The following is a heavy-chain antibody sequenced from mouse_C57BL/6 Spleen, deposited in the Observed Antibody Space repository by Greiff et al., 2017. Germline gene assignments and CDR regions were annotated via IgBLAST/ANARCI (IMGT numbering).Heavy chain of an antibody. V-gene: IGHV3-1*01. D-gene: IGHD2-4*01. CDR1: GYSITSGYD. CDR2: ISYSGST. Sequence: DVQLQESGPGMVKPSQSLSLTCTVTGYSITSGYDWHWIRHFPGNKLEWMGYISYSGSTNYNPSLKSRISITHDTSKNHFFLKLNSVTTEDTATYYCARGGFYDYDSYYAMDYWGQGTSVTVSS. CDR3: ARGGFYDYDSYYAMDY. J-gene: IGHJ4*01.